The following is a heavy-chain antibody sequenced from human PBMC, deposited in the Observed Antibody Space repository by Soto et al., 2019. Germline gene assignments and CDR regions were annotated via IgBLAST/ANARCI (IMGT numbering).Heavy chain of an antibody. V-gene: IGHV1-18*01. CDR2: ISAYNGNT. J-gene: IGHJ4*02. CDR1: GYTFTSYG. Sequence: ASVKVSCKASGYTFTSYGISWVRQAPGQGLEWMGWISAYNGNTNYAQKLQGRVTMTTDTSTSTAYMELRSLRSDDTAVYYCARNRRATVTDDYWGQGALVTVSS. CDR3: ARNRRATVTDDY. D-gene: IGHD4-17*01.